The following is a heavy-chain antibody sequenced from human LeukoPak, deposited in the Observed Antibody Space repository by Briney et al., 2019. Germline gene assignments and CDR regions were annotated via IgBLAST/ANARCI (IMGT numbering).Heavy chain of an antibody. V-gene: IGHV3-21*04. CDR3: AKDLYTVPGACDY. CDR1: GFTFSSYS. D-gene: IGHD6-19*01. J-gene: IGHJ4*02. CDR2: ISSSSSYI. Sequence: GGSLRLSCAASGFTFSSYSMNWVRQAPGKGLEWVSSISSSSSYIYYADSVKGRFTISRDTYKNTLYLQMNSLNAEDTAVYYCAKDLYTVPGACDYWGQGTLVTVSS.